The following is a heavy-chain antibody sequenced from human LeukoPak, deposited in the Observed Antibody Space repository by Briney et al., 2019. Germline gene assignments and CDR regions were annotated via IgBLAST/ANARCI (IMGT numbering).Heavy chain of an antibody. J-gene: IGHJ3*02. V-gene: IGHV6-1*01. D-gene: IGHD2/OR15-2a*01. Sequence: QTLSLTFTISGDSVSSNISAWNWLRQSPSRALEWLVRSFYRSKWSNDYAVSVKSRVTINPDTSKNQFSLQLNSVTPEDTAEYYCERERGRSIFHIWGQGTMITVSS. CDR2: SFYRSKWSN. CDR3: ERERGRSIFHI. CDR1: GDSVSSNISA.